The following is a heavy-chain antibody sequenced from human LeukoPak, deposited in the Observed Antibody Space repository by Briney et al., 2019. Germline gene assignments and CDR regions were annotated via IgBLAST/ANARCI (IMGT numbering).Heavy chain of an antibody. D-gene: IGHD1-1*01. CDR3: ARQSIERRLFRIYYFDY. CDR2: INHSGST. CDR1: GFTFSNAY. Sequence: GSLRLSCAASGFTFSNAYMNWIRQPPGKGLEWIGEINHSGSTNYNPSLKSRVTISVDTSKNQFSLKLSSVTAADTAVYYCARQSIERRLFRIYYFDYWGQGTLVTVSS. J-gene: IGHJ4*02. V-gene: IGHV4-34*01.